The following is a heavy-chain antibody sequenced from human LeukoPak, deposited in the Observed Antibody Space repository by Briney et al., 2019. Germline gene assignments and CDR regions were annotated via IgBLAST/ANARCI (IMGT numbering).Heavy chain of an antibody. J-gene: IGHJ6*04. CDR2: IVVGSGNT. Sequence: TSVKVSCKASGFTFTSSAVQWVRQARGQRLEWIGWIVVGSGNTNYAQKFQERVTITRDMSTSTAYMELSSLRSEDTAVHYCAASSGYSYYYYGMDVWGKGTTVTVSS. V-gene: IGHV1-58*01. CDR3: AASSGYSYYYYGMDV. D-gene: IGHD5-18*01. CDR1: GFTFTSSA.